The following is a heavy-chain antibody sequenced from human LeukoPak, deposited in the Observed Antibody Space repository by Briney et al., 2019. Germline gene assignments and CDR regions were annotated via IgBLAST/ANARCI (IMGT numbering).Heavy chain of an antibody. CDR3: ARVQEYSSSWYERDY. CDR1: GYTFTSYG. V-gene: IGHV1-18*01. D-gene: IGHD6-13*01. J-gene: IGHJ4*02. CDR2: ISAYNGNT. Sequence: ASVKVSCKASGYTFTSYGISWVRQAPGQGLEWMGWISAYNGNTNYAQKLQGRVTMTTDTSTSTAYMELRSLRSDDTAVYYCARVQEYSSSWYERDYWGQGTLVTVSS.